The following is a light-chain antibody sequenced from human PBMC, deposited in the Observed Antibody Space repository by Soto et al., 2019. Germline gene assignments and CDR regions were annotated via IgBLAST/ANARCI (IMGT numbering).Light chain of an antibody. V-gene: IGLV4-60*03. CDR3: ETWDSKHHVV. CDR2: LEGSGSY. Sequence: QLVLTQSSSASASLGSSVKLTCTLSSGHSSYIIAWHQQQPGKAPRYLMKLEGSGSYNKGSGVPDRFSGSSSGADRYLTIPNLQSEDEADYYCETWDSKHHVVFGGGTKLTVL. CDR1: SGHSSYI. J-gene: IGLJ2*01.